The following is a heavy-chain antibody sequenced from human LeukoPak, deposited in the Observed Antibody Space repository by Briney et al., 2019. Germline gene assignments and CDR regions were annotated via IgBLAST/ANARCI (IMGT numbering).Heavy chain of an antibody. V-gene: IGHV4-34*01. D-gene: IGHD2-2*01. J-gene: IGHJ6*04. CDR3: ARLRRYCSNTSCPKTLDA. CDR1: GGSFSAYY. Sequence: SETLSLTCAVNGGSFSAYYWNWIRQPPGKGLEGIGEINHGGSTNYNPSLKSRVTISVDTSKNQFSLKLSSVTAADTAVYYCARLRRYCSNTSCPKTLDAWGKGTTVTVSS. CDR2: INHGGST.